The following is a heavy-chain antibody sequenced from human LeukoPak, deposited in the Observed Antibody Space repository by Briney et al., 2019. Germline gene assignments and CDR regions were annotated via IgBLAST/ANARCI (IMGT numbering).Heavy chain of an antibody. J-gene: IGHJ4*02. CDR2: ISYDGSNK. D-gene: IGHD1-26*01. Sequence: GGSLRLSCAASGFTFSSYAMHWVRQAPGKGLEWVAVISYDGSNKYYADSVKGRFTISRDNSKNALYLQMNSLRAEDTAVYYCARDSSKWELLGPFDYWGQGTLVTVSS. CDR3: ARDSSKWELLGPFDY. V-gene: IGHV3-30-3*01. CDR1: GFTFSSYA.